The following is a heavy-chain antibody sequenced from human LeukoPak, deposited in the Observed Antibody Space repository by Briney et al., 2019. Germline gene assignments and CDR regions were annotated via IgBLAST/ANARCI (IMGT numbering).Heavy chain of an antibody. CDR1: GFTFSSHW. CDR2: IKQDGSEK. V-gene: IGHV3-7*01. J-gene: IGHJ4*02. Sequence: GGSLRLSCAASGFTFSSHWMHWVRQAPGKGLEWVANIKQDGSEKYYVDSVKGRFTISRDNAKNSLYLQMNSLRAEDTAVYYCARLATQWLPDYWGQGTLVTVSS. CDR3: ARLATQWLPDY. D-gene: IGHD6-19*01.